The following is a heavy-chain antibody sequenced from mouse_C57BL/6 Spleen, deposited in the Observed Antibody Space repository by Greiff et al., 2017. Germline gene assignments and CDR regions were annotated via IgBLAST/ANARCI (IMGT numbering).Heavy chain of an antibody. V-gene: IGHV1-64*01. CDR3: ARTEDYGYDGGFAY. Sequence: QVQLQQSGAELVKPGASVKLSCKASGYTFTSYWMHWVKQRPGQGLEWIGMIHPNSGSTNYNEKFKSKATLTVDKSSSTAYMQLSSLTSEDSAVYYCARTEDYGYDGGFAYWGRGTLVTVSA. CDR1: GYTFTSYW. J-gene: IGHJ3*01. D-gene: IGHD2-2*01. CDR2: IHPNSGST.